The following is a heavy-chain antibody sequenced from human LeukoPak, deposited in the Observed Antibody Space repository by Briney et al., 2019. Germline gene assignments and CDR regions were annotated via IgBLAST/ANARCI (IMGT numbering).Heavy chain of an antibody. J-gene: IGHJ6*03. D-gene: IGHD3-16*01. Sequence: PGGSLRLSCAASGFTFSSYAMSWVRQAPGKGLEWVSAISGSGGSTYYADSVKGRFTISRDNAKNSLYLQMNSLRAEDTAVYYCARLGSRLLLYLTHYYYMDVWGKGTTVTVSS. CDR2: ISGSGGST. CDR3: ARLGSRLLLYLTHYYYMDV. V-gene: IGHV3-23*01. CDR1: GFTFSSYA.